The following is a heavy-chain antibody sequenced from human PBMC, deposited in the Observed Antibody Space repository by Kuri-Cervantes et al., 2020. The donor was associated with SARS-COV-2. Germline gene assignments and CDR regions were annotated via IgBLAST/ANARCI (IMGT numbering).Heavy chain of an antibody. CDR3: ARDRTAVVPAAIPGSDAFDI. V-gene: IGHV1-69*13. CDR2: IIPIFGTA. CDR1: GGTFSSYA. J-gene: IGHJ3*02. D-gene: IGHD2-2*02. Sequence: SVKVSCKASGGTFSSYAISWVRQAHGQGLEWMGGIIPIFGTANYAQKFQGRVTITADESTSTAYMELSSLRSEDTAVYYCARDRTAVVPAAIPGSDAFDIWGQGTMVTVSS.